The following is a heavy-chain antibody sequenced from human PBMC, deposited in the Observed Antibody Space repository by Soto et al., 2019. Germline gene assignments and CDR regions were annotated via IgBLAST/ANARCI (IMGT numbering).Heavy chain of an antibody. V-gene: IGHV4-31*03. J-gene: IGHJ6*02. D-gene: IGHD2-2*01. CDR3: ARFWRGPAAIYYSHGMDV. CDR2: IYYSGST. CDR1: GGSISSGGYY. Sequence: QVQLQESGPGLVKPSQTLSLTCTVSGGSISSGGYYWSWIRQHPGKGLEWIGYIYYSGSTYYNPSLKSRVTISVATSNNHFSLKLSSVTAADTAVYYCARFWRGPAAIYYSHGMDVWGQGTTVTVSS.